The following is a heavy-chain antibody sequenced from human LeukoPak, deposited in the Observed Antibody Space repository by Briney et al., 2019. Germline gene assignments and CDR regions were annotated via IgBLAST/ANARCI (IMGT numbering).Heavy chain of an antibody. D-gene: IGHD4-23*01. Sequence: GGSLRLSCAASGFTFSSYGMHWVRQAPGKGLEWVAVIWYDGSNKYYADSVKGRFTISRDNSKNTLYLPTHSLRAEDMVVYYCARERSTVAPPHPFDYWGPGTLVTVSS. CDR2: IWYDGSNK. CDR3: ARERSTVAPPHPFDY. V-gene: IGHV3-33*01. J-gene: IGHJ4*02. CDR1: GFTFSSYG.